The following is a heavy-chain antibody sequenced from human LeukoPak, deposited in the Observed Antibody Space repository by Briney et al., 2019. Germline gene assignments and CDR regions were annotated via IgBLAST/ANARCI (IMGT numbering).Heavy chain of an antibody. V-gene: IGHV1-46*01. D-gene: IGHD3-22*01. Sequence: ASVNVSCKASGYTFTTYYMHWVRQAPGQGLEWRGITNPSGGTTSYPQKCRGRVSMTSDTSKPTVYMELSSLRSEATAVYYCARALVPRDRSGYYWGNYFDYWGKGTLVTVSS. CDR3: ARALVPRDRSGYYWGNYFDY. J-gene: IGHJ4*02. CDR2: TNPSGGTT. CDR1: GYTFTTYY.